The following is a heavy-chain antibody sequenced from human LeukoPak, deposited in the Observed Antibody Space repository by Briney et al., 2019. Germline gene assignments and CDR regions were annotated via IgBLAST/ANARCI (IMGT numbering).Heavy chain of an antibody. V-gene: IGHV3-15*01. J-gene: IGHJ3*02. CDR1: GFTFSNAW. D-gene: IGHD3-22*01. CDR2: IKSKTDGGTT. Sequence: GGSLRLSCAASGFTFSNAWMSWVRQAPGKGLEWVGRIKSKTDGGTTDYAAPVKGRFTISRDDSKNTLYLQMNSLKTEDTAVYYCTRTGSGYLDAFDIWGQGTMVTVSS. CDR3: TRTGSGYLDAFDI.